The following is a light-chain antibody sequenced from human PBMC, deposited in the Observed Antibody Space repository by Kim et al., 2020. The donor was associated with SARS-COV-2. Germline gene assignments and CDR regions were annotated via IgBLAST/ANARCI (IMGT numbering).Light chain of an antibody. CDR1: SGHSSYA. CDR3: QTWGTGAKGV. CDR2: LNSDGSH. J-gene: IGLJ2*01. V-gene: IGLV4-69*01. Sequence: VKIACTLSSGHSSYAIAWHQQQPEKGPRYLMKLNSDGSHSKGDGIPDRFSGSSSGAERYLTISSLQSEDEADYYCQTWGTGAKGVFGGGTQLTVL.